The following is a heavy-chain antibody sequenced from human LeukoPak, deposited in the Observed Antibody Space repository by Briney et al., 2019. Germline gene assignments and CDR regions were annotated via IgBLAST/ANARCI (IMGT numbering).Heavy chain of an antibody. J-gene: IGHJ4*02. CDR3: ATPVRGSGWYYFDY. CDR1: GGSISSSNW. V-gene: IGHV4-4*02. Sequence: PSGTLSLTCAVSGGSISSSNWWSWVRPPPGKGLEWIGEIYHSGSTNYNPSLKSRVTISVDKSKNQFSLKLSSVTAADTAVYYCATPVRGSGWYYFDYWGQGTLVTVSS. D-gene: IGHD6-19*01. CDR2: IYHSGST.